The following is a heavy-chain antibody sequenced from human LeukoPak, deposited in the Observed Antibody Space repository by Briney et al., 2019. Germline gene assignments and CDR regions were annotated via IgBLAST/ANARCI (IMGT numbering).Heavy chain of an antibody. J-gene: IGHJ4*02. CDR3: ASFLPGYSSSWYGLGY. CDR2: NPSGGST. D-gene: IGHD6-13*01. Sequence: NPSGGSTSYAQKFQGRVTMTRDTSTSTVYMELSSLRSEDTAVYYCASFLPGYSSSWYGLGYWGQGTLVTVSS. V-gene: IGHV1-46*01.